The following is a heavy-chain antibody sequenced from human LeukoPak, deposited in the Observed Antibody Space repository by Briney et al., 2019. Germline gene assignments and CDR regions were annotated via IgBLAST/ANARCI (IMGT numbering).Heavy chain of an antibody. V-gene: IGHV3-33*01. Sequence: GGSLRLSCAASGFTFGSYGMHWVRQAPGKGLEWVAVIWYDGSNKYYADSVKGRFTISRDNSKNTLYLQMNSLRAEDTAVYYCARDVNSKFLDYYYGMDVWGQGTTVTVSS. D-gene: IGHD2/OR15-2a*01. CDR3: ARDVNSKFLDYYYGMDV. CDR2: IWYDGSNK. J-gene: IGHJ6*02. CDR1: GFTFGSYG.